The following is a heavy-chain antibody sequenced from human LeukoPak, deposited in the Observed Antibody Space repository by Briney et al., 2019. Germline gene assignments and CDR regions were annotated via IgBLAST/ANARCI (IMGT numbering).Heavy chain of an antibody. V-gene: IGHV3-23*01. CDR3: AKDAGYYGSGSYYNPPYFDY. J-gene: IGHJ4*02. Sequence: VGSLRLSCAASGFTFSSYAMSWVRQAPGKGLEWVSAISGSGGSTYYADSVKGRFTISRDNSKNTLYLQMNSLRAEDTAVYYCAKDAGYYGSGSYYNPPYFDYWGQGTLVTVSS. CDR2: ISGSGGST. CDR1: GFTFSSYA. D-gene: IGHD3-10*01.